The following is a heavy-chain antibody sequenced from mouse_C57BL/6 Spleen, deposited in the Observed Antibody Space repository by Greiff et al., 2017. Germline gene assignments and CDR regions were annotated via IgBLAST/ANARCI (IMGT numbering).Heavy chain of an antibody. CDR2: IYPGDGDT. Sequence: VQLEESGPELVKPGASVKISCKASGYAFTSSWMNWVKQRPGQGLEWIGRIYPGDGDTNYNGKFKGKATLTADKSSSTAYMQLSSLTSEDSAVYFCGGGNKGGYAMDYWGQGTSVTVSS. V-gene: IGHV1-82*01. J-gene: IGHJ4*01. CDR3: GGGNKGGYAMDY. CDR1: GYAFTSSW.